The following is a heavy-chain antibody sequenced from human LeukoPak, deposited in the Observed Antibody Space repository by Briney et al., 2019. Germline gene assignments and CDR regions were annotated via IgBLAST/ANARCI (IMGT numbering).Heavy chain of an antibody. D-gene: IGHD2-2*01. CDR2: ISTSGSTI. V-gene: IGHV3-48*03. Sequence: GGSLRLSCAASGFTFSSYEMNWVRQAPGKGLEWVSYISTSGSTIYYADSVKGRFTISRDNAKNSQYLQMNSLRAEDTAVYYCARAGLVRSFDYWGQGTLVTVSS. J-gene: IGHJ4*02. CDR3: ARAGLVRSFDY. CDR1: GFTFSSYE.